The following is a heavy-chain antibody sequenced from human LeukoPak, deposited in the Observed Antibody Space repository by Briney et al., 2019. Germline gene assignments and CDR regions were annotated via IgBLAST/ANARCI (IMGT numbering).Heavy chain of an antibody. D-gene: IGHD3-10*01. Sequence: SETLSLTCSVSGRSISNYYYTWIRQPPGKGLEWIGYVYYTGSESTNYNPSLKSRVTISVDTSKNQFSLKLSSVTAADTAVYYCARDRGYYGSGSYYSYWYFDLWGRSTLVTVSS. J-gene: IGHJ2*01. CDR2: VYYTGSEST. CDR3: ARDRGYYGSGSYYSYWYFDL. V-gene: IGHV4-59*01. CDR1: GRSISNYY.